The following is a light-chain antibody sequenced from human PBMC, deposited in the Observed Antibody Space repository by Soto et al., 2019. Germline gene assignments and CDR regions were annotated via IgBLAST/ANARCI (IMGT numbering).Light chain of an antibody. CDR3: QKCGVAPFT. CDR2: AAS. CDR1: QGISTY. Sequence: DIQMTQSPSTVSASVGDRVTITCRASQGISTYLAWYQQTSGKAPKLLIYAASTLQSGVPSRFSGSGSGTDFTLTISSLQPEDVATYYCQKCGVAPFTFGGGTKV. V-gene: IGKV1-27*01. J-gene: IGKJ4*01.